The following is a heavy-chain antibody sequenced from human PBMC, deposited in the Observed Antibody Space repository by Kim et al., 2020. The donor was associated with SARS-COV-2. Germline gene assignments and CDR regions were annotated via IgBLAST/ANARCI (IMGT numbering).Heavy chain of an antibody. CDR2: INPSGGST. CDR3: ARGSPVYYDILPGYYRDY. CDR1: VYTFTSYY. J-gene: IGHJ4*02. Sequence: ASVKVSCKASVYTFTSYYMHWVRQAPGQGLEWMGIINPSGGSTSYAQKFQGRVTMTRDTSTSTVYMELSSLRSEDTAVYYCARGSPVYYDILPGYYRDYWGQGTRVTVYS. D-gene: IGHD3-9*01. V-gene: IGHV1-46*01.